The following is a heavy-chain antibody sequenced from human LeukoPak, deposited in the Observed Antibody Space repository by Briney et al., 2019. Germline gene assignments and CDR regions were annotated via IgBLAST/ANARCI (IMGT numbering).Heavy chain of an antibody. Sequence: PGRSLRLSCVASGFTFSSYWMHWVRQAPGKGLVWVSRINSDESTKAYADSVKGRFTISRDNTKNTLYLQMNSLTVEDTAVYYCATEPPYGDYFDFWGQGTLVTVSS. V-gene: IGHV3-74*01. CDR3: ATEPPYGDYFDF. CDR1: GFTFSSYW. D-gene: IGHD4-17*01. J-gene: IGHJ4*02. CDR2: INSDESTK.